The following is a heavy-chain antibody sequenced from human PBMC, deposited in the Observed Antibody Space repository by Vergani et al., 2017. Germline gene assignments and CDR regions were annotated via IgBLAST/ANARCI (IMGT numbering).Heavy chain of an antibody. CDR1: GYTFTSYG. J-gene: IGHJ6*02. CDR2: ISAYNGNT. D-gene: IGHD4-11*01. CDR3: ARDCSADYSEGPDYYYYYGIDV. Sequence: QVQLVQSGAEVKKPGASVKVSCKASGYTFTSYGISWVRQAPGQGLEWMGWISAYNGNTNYAQKLQGRVTMTTDTSTSTAYMELRSLRSDDTAVYYCARDCSADYSEGPDYYYYYGIDVWGQGTTVTVSS. V-gene: IGHV1-18*04.